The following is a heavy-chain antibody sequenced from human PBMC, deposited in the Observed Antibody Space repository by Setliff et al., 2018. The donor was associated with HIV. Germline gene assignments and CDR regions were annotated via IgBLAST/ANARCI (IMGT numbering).Heavy chain of an antibody. D-gene: IGHD7-27*01. CDR1: GFTFSSYA. Sequence: KPGGSLRLSCAASGFTFSSYAISWVRQAPGQGLEWMGGIIPILGIANYAQKFQGRVTITADESTSTAYMELSSLRSEDTAVYYCARDGDDYYFDYWGQGTLVTVSS. V-gene: IGHV1-69*10. J-gene: IGHJ4*02. CDR2: IIPILGIA. CDR3: ARDGDDYYFDY.